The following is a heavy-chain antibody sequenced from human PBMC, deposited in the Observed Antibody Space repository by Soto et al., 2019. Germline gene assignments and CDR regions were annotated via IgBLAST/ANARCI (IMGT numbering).Heavy chain of an antibody. CDR1: GFTFGIYS. D-gene: IGHD2-15*01. V-gene: IGHV3-48*02. CDR3: ARGDRFRCSGDRCFSDGLFLS. CDR2: INGSSSTM. Sequence: EVQLVESGGGLVQRGGSLRLSCAASGFTFGIYSMNWVRQAPGKGLEWISYINGSSSTMHYADSVKGRFIISRDNADYSLYLQMNSLRDGVKAVYYCARGDRFRCSGDRCFSDGLFLSWGQGTLVTVSS. J-gene: IGHJ5*02.